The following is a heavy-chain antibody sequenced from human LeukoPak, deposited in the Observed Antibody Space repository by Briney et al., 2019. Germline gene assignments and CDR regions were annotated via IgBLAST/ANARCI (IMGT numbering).Heavy chain of an antibody. CDR1: GFTFDDYG. CDR2: INWNGGST. V-gene: IGHV3-20*04. CDR3: ASGSDTAMAY. Sequence: GGSLTLSCAASGFTFDDYGMSWVRQAPGKGLEWVSGINWNGGSTGNADSVKGRFTISRDNAKNSLYLQMNSLRDEDTALYYCASGSDTAMAYWGQGTLVTVSS. J-gene: IGHJ4*02. D-gene: IGHD5-18*01.